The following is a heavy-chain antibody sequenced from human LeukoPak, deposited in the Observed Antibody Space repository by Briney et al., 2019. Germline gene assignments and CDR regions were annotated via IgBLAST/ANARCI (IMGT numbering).Heavy chain of an antibody. D-gene: IGHD6-19*01. CDR2: IIPIFGTA. CDR1: GYTFTGYY. V-gene: IGHV1-69*06. Sequence: GASVKVSCKASGYTFTGYYMHWVRQAPGQGLEWMGGIIPIFGTANYAQKFQGRVTITADKSTSTAYMELSSLRSEDTAVYYCTSGWYRNDYWGQGTLVTVSS. J-gene: IGHJ4*02. CDR3: TSGWYRNDY.